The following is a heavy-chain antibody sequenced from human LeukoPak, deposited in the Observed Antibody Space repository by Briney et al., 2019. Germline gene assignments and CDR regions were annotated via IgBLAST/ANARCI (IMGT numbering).Heavy chain of an antibody. J-gene: IGHJ4*02. CDR1: GFTFSSYA. CDR3: AEDYEYYYDSSGYYYEYFDY. Sequence: GGSLRLSCAASGFTFSSYAMSWVRQAPGKGLEWVSAISGSGGSTYYADSVKGRFTISRDNSKNTLYLQMNSLRAEDTAVYYCAEDYEYYYDSSGYYYEYFDYWGQGTLVTVSS. CDR2: ISGSGGST. D-gene: IGHD3-22*01. V-gene: IGHV3-23*01.